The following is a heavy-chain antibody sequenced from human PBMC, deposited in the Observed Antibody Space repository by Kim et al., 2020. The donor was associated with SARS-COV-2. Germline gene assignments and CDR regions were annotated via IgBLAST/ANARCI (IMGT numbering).Heavy chain of an antibody. CDR2: IYYSGST. CDR3: ARDSAYYYGSGSYFQGFPSYYYYGMDV. Sequence: SETLSLTCTVSGGSISSYYWSWIRQPPGKGLEWIGYIYYSGSTNYNPSLKSRVTISVDTSKNQFSLKLSSVTAADTAVYYCARDSAYYYGSGSYFQGFPSYYYYGMDVWGQGTTVTVSS. CDR1: GGSISSYY. D-gene: IGHD3-10*01. V-gene: IGHV4-59*01. J-gene: IGHJ6*02.